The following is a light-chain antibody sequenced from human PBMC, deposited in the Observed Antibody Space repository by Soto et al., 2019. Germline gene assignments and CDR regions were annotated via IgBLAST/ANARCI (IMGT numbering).Light chain of an antibody. Sequence: EIVLTQSPGTLSLSPLERATLSCSASQSVSSSYLAWYQQKPGQAPRLLIYDASNRATGIPARFSGSGSGTDFTLTITRLEPEDFAMYYCQQYGSSPATFGQGTKVDIK. CDR3: QQYGSSPAT. V-gene: IGKV3-20*01. CDR2: DAS. J-gene: IGKJ1*01. CDR1: QSVSSSY.